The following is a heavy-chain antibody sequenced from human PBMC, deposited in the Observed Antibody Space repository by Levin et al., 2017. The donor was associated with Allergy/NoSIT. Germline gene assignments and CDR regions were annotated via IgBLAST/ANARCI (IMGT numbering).Heavy chain of an antibody. D-gene: IGHD3-3*01. V-gene: IGHV1-2*02. J-gene: IGHJ4*02. Sequence: GESLKISCKASGYTFTGYYMHWVRQAPGQGLEWMGWINPNSGGTNYAQKFQGRVTMTRDTSISTAYMELSRLRSDDTAVYYCARGGRITIFGVVISSFDYWGQGTLVTVSS. CDR1: GYTFTGYY. CDR2: INPNSGGT. CDR3: ARGGRITIFGVVISSFDY.